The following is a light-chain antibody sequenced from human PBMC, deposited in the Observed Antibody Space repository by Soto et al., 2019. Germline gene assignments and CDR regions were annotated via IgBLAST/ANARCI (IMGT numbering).Light chain of an antibody. CDR3: SSYTSSDTLV. J-gene: IGLJ3*02. CDR1: SSDVGGYDF. Sequence: QSVLTQPASVSGSPGQSITISCTGTSSDVGGYDFVSWYQQHPAKAPRLIISEVTNRPSGVSNRFSGSKSGNTASLTISGLQAEDEADYFCSSYTSSDTLVFGGGTK. CDR2: EVT. V-gene: IGLV2-14*01.